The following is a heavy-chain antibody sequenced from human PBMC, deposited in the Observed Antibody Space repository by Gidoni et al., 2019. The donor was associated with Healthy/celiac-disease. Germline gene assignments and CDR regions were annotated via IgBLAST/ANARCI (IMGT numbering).Heavy chain of an antibody. Sequence: GLEWIGEINHSGSTNYNPSLKSRVTISVDTSKNQFSLKLSSVTAADTAVYYCARGFWYFDLWGRGTLVTVSS. CDR3: ARGFWYFDL. J-gene: IGHJ2*01. V-gene: IGHV4-34*01. CDR2: INHSGST.